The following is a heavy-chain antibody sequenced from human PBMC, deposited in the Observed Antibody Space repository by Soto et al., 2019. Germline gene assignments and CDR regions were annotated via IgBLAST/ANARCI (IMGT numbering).Heavy chain of an antibody. Sequence: QVQLVESGGGVVHPGRSLRLSCAASGFTFSSYGMHWVRQAPGKGLEWVAVIWYDGSNKYYADSVKGRFTISRDNSKNTLYLQMNSLRAEDTAVYYCARDGDSSPNKPNYFDYWGQGTLVTVSS. CDR2: IWYDGSNK. CDR1: GFTFSSYG. D-gene: IGHD6-13*01. J-gene: IGHJ4*02. CDR3: ARDGDSSPNKPNYFDY. V-gene: IGHV3-33*01.